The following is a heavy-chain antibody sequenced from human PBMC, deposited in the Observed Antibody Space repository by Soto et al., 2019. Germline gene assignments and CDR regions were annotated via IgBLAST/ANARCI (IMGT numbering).Heavy chain of an antibody. CDR3: ARDYYDSSGYLAPLDY. CDR2: ISSSSSYI. D-gene: IGHD3-22*01. Sequence: GGSLRLSCAASGFTFSSYSINWVRPAPGKGLEWVSSISSSSSYIYYADSVKGRFTISRDNAKNSLYLQMNSLRAEDTAVYYCARDYYDSSGYLAPLDYRGQGTLVTVSA. V-gene: IGHV3-21*01. J-gene: IGHJ4*02. CDR1: GFTFSSYS.